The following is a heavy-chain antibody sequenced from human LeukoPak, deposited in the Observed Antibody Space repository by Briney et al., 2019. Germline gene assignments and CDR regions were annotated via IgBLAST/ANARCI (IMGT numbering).Heavy chain of an antibody. D-gene: IGHD1-20*01. Sequence: GGSLRLFCAASGFTFSDYYMSWIRQAPGKGLEWVSYISSSGSTIYYADSVKGRFTISRDNAKNSLYLQMNSLRAEDTAVYYCAKERSITGDFDYWGQGTLVTVSS. J-gene: IGHJ4*02. CDR2: ISSSGSTI. CDR1: GFTFSDYY. CDR3: AKERSITGDFDY. V-gene: IGHV3-11*04.